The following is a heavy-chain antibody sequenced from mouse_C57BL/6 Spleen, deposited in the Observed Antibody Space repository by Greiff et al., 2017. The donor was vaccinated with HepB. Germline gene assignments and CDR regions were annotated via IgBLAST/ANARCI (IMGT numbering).Heavy chain of an antibody. J-gene: IGHJ2*01. CDR2: IYPGDGDT. V-gene: IGHV1-82*01. Sequence: QVQLQQSGPELVKPGASVKISCKASGYSFSSSWMNWVKQRPGKGLEWIGRIYPGDGDTNYNGKFKGKATLTADKSSSTAYMQLSSLTSEDSAVYFCAKFSFITTVSRGLDDWGQGTTLTVSS. CDR3: AKFSFITTVSRGLDD. D-gene: IGHD1-1*01. CDR1: GYSFSSSW.